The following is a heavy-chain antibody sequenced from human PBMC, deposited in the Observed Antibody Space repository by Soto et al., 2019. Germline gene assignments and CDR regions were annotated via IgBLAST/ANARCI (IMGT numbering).Heavy chain of an antibody. V-gene: IGHV3-33*01. D-gene: IGHD4-17*01. CDR1: GFTFSSYG. Sequence: QVQLVESGGGVVQPGRSLRLSCAPSGFTFSSYGMHWARQAPGKGLEWVAVIWYDGSNKVYADSVKGRFTISRDNSKNTLYIHMNSLRAEDTAVYYCAGDLSGAYGALDTWGQGTMVTVSS. CDR2: IWYDGSNK. J-gene: IGHJ3*02. CDR3: AGDLSGAYGALDT.